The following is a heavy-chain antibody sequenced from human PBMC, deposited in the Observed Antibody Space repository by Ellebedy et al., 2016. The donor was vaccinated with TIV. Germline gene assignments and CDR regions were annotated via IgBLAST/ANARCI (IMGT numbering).Heavy chain of an antibody. CDR2: ISYSGGNT. CDR3: AKDLYGDYLMDV. V-gene: IGHV3-23*01. CDR1: GFSVSSYA. Sequence: GESLKISCAASGFSVSSYAMSWVRQAPGKGLEWVSTISYSGGNTYCAGSVKGRFTISRDNSKNTLFLQMNSLRAEDTAVYYCAKDLYGDYLMDVWGKGTTVTVSS. J-gene: IGHJ6*03. D-gene: IGHD4-17*01.